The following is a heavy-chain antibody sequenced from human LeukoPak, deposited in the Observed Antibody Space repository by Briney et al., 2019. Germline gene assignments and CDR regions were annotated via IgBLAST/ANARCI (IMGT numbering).Heavy chain of an antibody. D-gene: IGHD4-17*01. CDR2: IYSGGST. CDR3: ARDEYIHGDLTNSDS. J-gene: IGHJ4*02. CDR1: EFSVGSNY. V-gene: IGHV3-66*01. Sequence: GGSLRLSCAASEFSVGSNYMTWVRQAPGKGLEWVSLIYSGGSTYYADSVKGRFTISRDNAKKSLYLQMNTLRAEDTAVYYCARDEYIHGDLTNSDSWGQGTLVIVSS.